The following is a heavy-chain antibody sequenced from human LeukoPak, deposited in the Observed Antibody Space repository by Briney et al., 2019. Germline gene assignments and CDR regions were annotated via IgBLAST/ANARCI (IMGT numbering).Heavy chain of an antibody. D-gene: IGHD1-26*01. CDR1: GGSFSGYY. V-gene: IGHV4-34*01. CDR2: IYYSGST. J-gene: IGHJ4*02. CDR3: AAGGGSNFDY. Sequence: SETLSLTCAVYGGSFSGYYWSWVRQPPGKGLEWIGSIYYSGSTYYNPSLKSRVTISVDTSKNQFSLKPSSVTAADTAVYYCAAGGGSNFDYWGQGTLVTVSS.